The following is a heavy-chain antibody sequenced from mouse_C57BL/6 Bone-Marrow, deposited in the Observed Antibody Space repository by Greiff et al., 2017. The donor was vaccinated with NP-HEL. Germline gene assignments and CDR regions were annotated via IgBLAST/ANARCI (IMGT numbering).Heavy chain of an antibody. Sequence: EVQLQQSGPELVKPGASVKISCKASGYSFTGYYMNWVKQSPEKSLEWIGEINPSTGGTTYNQKFKAKATLTVDKSSSTAYMHLKSLTSEDSAVYYCARRAGYPAWFAYWGQGTLVTVSA. CDR2: INPSTGGT. CDR1: GYSFTGYY. J-gene: IGHJ3*01. CDR3: ARRAGYPAWFAY. D-gene: IGHD2-14*01. V-gene: IGHV1-42*01.